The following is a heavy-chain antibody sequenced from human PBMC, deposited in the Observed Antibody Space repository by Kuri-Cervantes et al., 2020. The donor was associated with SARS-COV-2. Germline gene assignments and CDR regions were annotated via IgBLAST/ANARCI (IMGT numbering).Heavy chain of an antibody. CDR1: GFTFSSYW. D-gene: IGHD1-26*01. J-gene: IGHJ4*02. Sequence: GESLKISCAASGFTFSSYWMSWVRQAPGKGLEWVANIKQDGSEKYYVDSVKGRFTVSRDNAKNSLYLQMNSLRAEDTAAYYCARLGSGGSYYFDYWGQGTLVTVSS. V-gene: IGHV3-7*01. CDR2: IKQDGSEK. CDR3: ARLGSGGSYYFDY.